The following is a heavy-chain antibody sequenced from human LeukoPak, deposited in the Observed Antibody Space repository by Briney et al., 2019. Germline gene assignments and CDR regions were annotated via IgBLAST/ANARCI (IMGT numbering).Heavy chain of an antibody. D-gene: IGHD5-12*01. V-gene: IGHV3-7*03. CDR3: YSGYEYYYYGMDV. Sequence: GGSLRLSCVGSEFIFGSYWMSWVRQAPGKGLEWVANIKQDGSEKYYVDSVKGRFTISRDNAKNSLYLQMNSLRAEDTAVYYCYSGYEYYYYGMDVWGQGTTVTVSS. J-gene: IGHJ6*02. CDR1: EFIFGSYW. CDR2: IKQDGSEK.